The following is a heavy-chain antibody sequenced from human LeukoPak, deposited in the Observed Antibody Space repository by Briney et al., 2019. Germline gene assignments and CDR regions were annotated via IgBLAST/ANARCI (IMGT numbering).Heavy chain of an antibody. D-gene: IGHD3-22*01. CDR2: ISPSNGNT. CDR3: ARGSPPRVYYDRSGYYSYYFDY. V-gene: IGHV1-18*01. CDR1: GYKFTNYG. Sequence: ASVKVTCKASGYKFTNYGISWVRQAPGQGLEWMGWISPSNGNTIYAQKLQGRVTMTTDTSTSTAYMELRSLRSDDTAVYYCARGSPPRVYYDRSGYYSYYFDYWGQGTLVTVSS. J-gene: IGHJ4*02.